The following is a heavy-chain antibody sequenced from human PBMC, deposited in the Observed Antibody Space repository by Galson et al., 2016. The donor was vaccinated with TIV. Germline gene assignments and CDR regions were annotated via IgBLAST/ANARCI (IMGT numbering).Heavy chain of an antibody. CDR3: ARPAALGYFDWLPPDS. D-gene: IGHD3-9*01. V-gene: IGHV3-30*04. J-gene: IGHJ4*02. CDR1: GLTFSSSA. Sequence: SLRLSCAASGLTFSSSAVHWVRQAPGKGLEWLAIISYDGSHKNYGDSVKGRFTGSSDNSENTVYLQMNNLRSEETAVYYCARPAALGYFDWLPPDSWGQGTLVTVSS. CDR2: ISYDGSHK.